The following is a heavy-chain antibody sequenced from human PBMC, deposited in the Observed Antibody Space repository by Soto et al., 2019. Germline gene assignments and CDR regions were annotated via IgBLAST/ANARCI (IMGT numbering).Heavy chain of an antibody. V-gene: IGHV1-2*04. CDR2: INPNSGGT. D-gene: IGHD2-2*01. CDR3: ARENCISTSCYSQGDQHYYYYYGMDV. J-gene: IGHJ6*02. Sequence: GASVKVSCKASGYTFTGYYMHWVRQAPGQGLERMGWINPNSGGTNYAQKFQGWVTMTRDTSISTAYMELSRLRSDDTAVYYCARENCISTSCYSQGDQHYYYYYGMDVWGQGTTVTVSS. CDR1: GYTFTGYY.